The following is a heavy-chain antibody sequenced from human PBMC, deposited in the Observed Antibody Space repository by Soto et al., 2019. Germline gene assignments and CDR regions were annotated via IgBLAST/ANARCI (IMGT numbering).Heavy chain of an antibody. CDR3: TRGPRGYDYYHGMDV. Sequence: LSVTCSVAGGSISSYYVSWIRQSTGKGLEWIGRIDTSGTTNYNPSLKSRVTMSVDASKNHFSLNLSSVTAADTAVYYCTRGPRGYDYYHGMDVWGHGTAVTVS. CDR2: IDTSGTT. J-gene: IGHJ6*02. CDR1: GGSISSYY. V-gene: IGHV4-4*07.